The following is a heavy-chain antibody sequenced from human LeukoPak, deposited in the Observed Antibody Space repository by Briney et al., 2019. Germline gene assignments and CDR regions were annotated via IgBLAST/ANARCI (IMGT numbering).Heavy chain of an antibody. J-gene: IGHJ4*02. CDR1: GFTFTNNF. V-gene: IGHV3-23*01. D-gene: IGHD1-26*01. CDR2: ISGSGGST. CDR3: AKDLRGIVGATGFDY. Sequence: GGSLRLSCAASGFTFTNNFMSWVRQAPGKGLEWVSAISGSGGSTYYADSVKGRFTISRDNSKNTLYLQMNSLRAEDTAVYYCAKDLRGIVGATGFDYWGQGTLVTVSS.